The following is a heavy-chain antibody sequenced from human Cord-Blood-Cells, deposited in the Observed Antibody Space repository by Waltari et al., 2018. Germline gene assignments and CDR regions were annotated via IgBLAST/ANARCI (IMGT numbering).Heavy chain of an antibody. CDR3: ARGGYCTNGVCFDY. CDR2: IYSGGST. D-gene: IGHD2-8*01. V-gene: IGHV3-53*01. CDR1: GFTVSSNY. Sequence: EVQLVESGGGLIQPGGSLRLSCAASGFTVSSNYMSWVRRAPGKGLEWVSVIYSGGSTYYADSVKGRFTISRDNSKNTLYLQMNSLRAEDTAVYYCARGGYCTNGVCFDYWGQGTLVTVSS. J-gene: IGHJ4*02.